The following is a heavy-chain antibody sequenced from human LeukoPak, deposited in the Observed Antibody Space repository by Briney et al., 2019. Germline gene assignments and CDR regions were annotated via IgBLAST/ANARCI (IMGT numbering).Heavy chain of an antibody. Sequence: GGSLRLSCAASGFTFSSYDMHWVRQATGKGLEWVSAIGTAGDTYYPGSVKGRFTISRENAKNSLYLQMNSLRAGDTAVYYCARASNSSGVLFDYWGQGTLVTVSS. D-gene: IGHD6-19*01. CDR3: ARASNSSGVLFDY. CDR1: GFTFSSYD. J-gene: IGHJ4*02. V-gene: IGHV3-13*01. CDR2: IGTAGDT.